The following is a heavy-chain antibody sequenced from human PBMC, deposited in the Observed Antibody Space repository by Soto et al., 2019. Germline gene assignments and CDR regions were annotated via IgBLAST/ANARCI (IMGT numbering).Heavy chain of an antibody. CDR3: ARLPSRHLVDY. Sequence: SETLSLTCTVSGSSINSSGYYWGWIRQPPGSGMERFGSMFYGVSTYYNPSLKSRVTVSVDTSKNQFSQNLRSVTAADTAVYYCARLPSRHLVDYWGQGTLVTVSS. J-gene: IGHJ4*01. D-gene: IGHD3-3*02. CDR2: MFYGVST. V-gene: IGHV4-39*01. CDR1: GSSINSSGYY.